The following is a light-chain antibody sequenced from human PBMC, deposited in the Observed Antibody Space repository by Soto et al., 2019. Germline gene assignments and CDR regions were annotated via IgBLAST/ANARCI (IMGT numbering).Light chain of an antibody. CDR1: SSDVGGYNY. Sequence: QSALTQTPSASGSPGQSVTISCTGTSSDVGGYNYVSWYQQHPGKDPKLMISEVSKRPSGVPDRFSGSKSGNTASLTVSGLQAEDEADYYCCSYAGSNNYVFGTGTQVTVL. V-gene: IGLV2-8*01. CDR2: EVS. J-gene: IGLJ1*01. CDR3: CSYAGSNNYV.